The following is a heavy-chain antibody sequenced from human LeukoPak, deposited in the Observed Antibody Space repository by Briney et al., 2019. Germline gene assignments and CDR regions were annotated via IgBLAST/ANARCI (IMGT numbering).Heavy chain of an antibody. CDR2: IYSDNT. V-gene: IGHV3-53*01. Sequence: PGGSLRLSCTVSGFTVSSNSMSWVRQAPGKGLEWVSFIYSDNTHYSDSVKGRFTISRDNSKNTLYLQMNSLRAEDTAVYYCARDTSGYDWHYYYYYYMDVWGKGTTVTISS. CDR3: ARDTSGYDWHYYYYYYMDV. D-gene: IGHD5-12*01. CDR1: GFTVSSNS. J-gene: IGHJ6*03.